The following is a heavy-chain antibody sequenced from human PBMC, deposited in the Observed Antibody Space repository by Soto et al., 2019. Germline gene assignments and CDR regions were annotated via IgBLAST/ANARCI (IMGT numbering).Heavy chain of an antibody. D-gene: IGHD1-1*01. CDR2: ISAYNGNT. V-gene: IGHV1-18*01. Sequence: ASVKVSCKASGYTFTSYGISWVRQAPGQGLEWMGWISAYNGNTNYAQKLQGRVTMTTDTSTSTAHMELRSLRSDDTAVYYCARDEQLELGPWFDPWGQGTLVTVSS. J-gene: IGHJ5*02. CDR1: GYTFTSYG. CDR3: ARDEQLELGPWFDP.